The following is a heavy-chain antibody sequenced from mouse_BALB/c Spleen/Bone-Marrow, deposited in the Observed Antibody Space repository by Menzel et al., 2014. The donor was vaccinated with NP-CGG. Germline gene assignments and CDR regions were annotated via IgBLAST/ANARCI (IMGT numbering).Heavy chain of an antibody. V-gene: IGHV2-5-1*01. Sequence: VHLVESGPSLVQPSQSLSIPCTVSGFSLTSYGVHWVRQSPGKGLEWLGVIWRGGSTDYNAAFMSRLSITKDNSKSQVFFKMNSLQADDTAIYYCAKNYWDYFDYWGQGTTLTVSS. CDR1: GFSLTSYG. J-gene: IGHJ2*01. D-gene: IGHD4-1*01. CDR2: IWRGGST. CDR3: AKNYWDYFDY.